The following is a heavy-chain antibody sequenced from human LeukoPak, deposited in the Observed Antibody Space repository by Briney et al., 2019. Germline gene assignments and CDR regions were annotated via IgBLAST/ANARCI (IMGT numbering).Heavy chain of an antibody. CDR2: FYHGGST. V-gene: IGHV4-39*07. CDR3: ARENGQQLVGVFDY. CDR1: GGSISSSSYY. J-gene: IGHJ4*02. Sequence: SETLSLTCTVSGGSISSSSYYWDWIRQPPGKGLEWIGTFYHGGSTYYNPSLKSRVTISVDTSKNQFSLKLSSVTAADTAVYYCARENGQQLVGVFDYWGQGTLVTVSS. D-gene: IGHD6-13*01.